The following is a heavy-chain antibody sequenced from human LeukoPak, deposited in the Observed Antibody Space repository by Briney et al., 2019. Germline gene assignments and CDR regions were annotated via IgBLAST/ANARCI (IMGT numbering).Heavy chain of an antibody. D-gene: IGHD5-24*01. CDR3: ARDGYNSGILTGFDY. V-gene: IGHV1-2*06. CDR1: GYTFTGYY. CDR2: INPNSGGT. Sequence: ASVKVSCKASGYTFTGYYMNWVRQAPGQGLEWMGRINPNSGGTNYAQKFQGRVTMTRDTSISTAYMELSRLRSDDTAVYYCARDGYNSGILTGFDYWGQGTLVTVSS. J-gene: IGHJ4*02.